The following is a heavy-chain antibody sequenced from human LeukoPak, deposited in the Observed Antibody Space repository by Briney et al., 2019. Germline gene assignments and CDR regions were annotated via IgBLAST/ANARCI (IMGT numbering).Heavy chain of an antibody. J-gene: IGHJ6*03. CDR3: ARAWSQSDSFNPSYYYYYYMDV. CDR1: GYTFTSYG. Sequence: ASVKVSCKASGYTFTSYGISWVRQAPGQGVEWMGWISAYNGNTNSAQKLQGRVTMSTDTSTSTAYMELRSLRSDDTAVYYCARAWSQSDSFNPSYYYYYYMDVWGKGTTVTVSS. D-gene: IGHD2-15*01. V-gene: IGHV1-18*01. CDR2: ISAYNGNT.